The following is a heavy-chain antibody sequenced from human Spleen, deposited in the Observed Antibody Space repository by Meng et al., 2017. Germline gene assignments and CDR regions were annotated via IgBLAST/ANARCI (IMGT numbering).Heavy chain of an antibody. V-gene: IGHV4-59*12. Sequence: SETLSLTCTVSGVSISSYYWSWIRQPPGKGLEWIGYIYYTGSISYNPSLKSRVTISVDMSKSQFSLRLSSVTAADTAVYYCARGPVLWFGELFYDAFDIWGQGTMVTVSS. CDR1: GVSISSYY. D-gene: IGHD3-10*01. CDR2: IYYTGSI. CDR3: ARGPVLWFGELFYDAFDI. J-gene: IGHJ3*02.